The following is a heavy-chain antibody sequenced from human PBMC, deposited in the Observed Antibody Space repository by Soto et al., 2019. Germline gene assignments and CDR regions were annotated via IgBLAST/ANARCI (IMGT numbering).Heavy chain of an antibody. CDR1: GGAFSDYY. V-gene: IGHV4-34*02. Sequence: QVQLQQRGAGLLKPSETLSLTCAVLGGAFSDYYWTWIRQPPGKGLEWIGEINHSGFTSYNPSLKSRLTLLVATSTKEFSLNLSSVTAADTAAYHCVRGRAFMSRVAFDIWGQGTMVTVSS. D-gene: IGHD1-26*01. CDR3: VRGRAFMSRVAFDI. J-gene: IGHJ3*02. CDR2: INHSGFT.